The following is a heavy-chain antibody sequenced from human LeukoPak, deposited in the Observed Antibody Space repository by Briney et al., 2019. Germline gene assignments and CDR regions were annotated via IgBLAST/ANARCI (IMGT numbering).Heavy chain of an antibody. J-gene: IGHJ4*02. D-gene: IGHD2-15*01. CDR2: IYPGDSDT. CDR3: ARQLGYCSGGTCYFNY. CDR1: GYSFTTYW. Sequence: GESLKISCKGSGYSFTTYWIGWVRQMPGKGLEWMGIIYPGDSDTRYSPSFQGQVTISADKSISTAYLQWTSLKASDTAMHYCARQLGYCSGGTCYFNYWGQGTLVTVSS. V-gene: IGHV5-51*01.